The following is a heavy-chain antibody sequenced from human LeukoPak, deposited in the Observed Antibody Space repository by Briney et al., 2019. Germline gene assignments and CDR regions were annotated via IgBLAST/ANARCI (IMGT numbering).Heavy chain of an antibody. CDR3: ARGHCTNGVCFDY. Sequence: PGGSLRLSCAASGFIVSSKYMSWVRQAPGKGLEWVSVIYSGGSTYYADSVKGRFTISRDNSKNTLYLQMNSLRAEDTAVYYCARGHCTNGVCFDYWGQGTLVTVSS. J-gene: IGHJ4*02. CDR2: IYSGGST. CDR1: GFIVSSKY. V-gene: IGHV3-53*01. D-gene: IGHD2-8*01.